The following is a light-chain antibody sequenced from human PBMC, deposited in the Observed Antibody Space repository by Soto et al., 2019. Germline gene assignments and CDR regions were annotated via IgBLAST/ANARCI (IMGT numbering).Light chain of an antibody. CDR1: SSNTGTGYS. Sequence: QSVLPQPPSVSGAPGERVTISCTGSSSNTGTGYSVQWYQQLPGTAPNLLIYNNNYRPSGVPDRFSGSKSGSSASLAITGLQGEDEGDYFCQSYETGLSGWAFGGGTKVTVL. CDR3: QSYETGLSGWA. V-gene: IGLV1-40*01. CDR2: NNN. J-gene: IGLJ3*02.